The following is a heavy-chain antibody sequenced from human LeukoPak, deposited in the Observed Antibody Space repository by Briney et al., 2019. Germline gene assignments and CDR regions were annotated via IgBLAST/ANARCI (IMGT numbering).Heavy chain of an antibody. CDR1: GFTFSNYA. J-gene: IGHJ4*02. V-gene: IGHV3-23*01. CDR2: ISGSGDST. CDR3: ARDNFARGGYYYGSGSEVGY. D-gene: IGHD3-10*01. Sequence: PGGSLRLSCAASGFTFSNYAMSWVRQAPGKGLEWLSVISGSGDSTYYADSVKGRFTISRDNSKNTLYLQMNSLRADDTAVYYCARDNFARGGYYYGSGSEVGYWGQGTLVTVSS.